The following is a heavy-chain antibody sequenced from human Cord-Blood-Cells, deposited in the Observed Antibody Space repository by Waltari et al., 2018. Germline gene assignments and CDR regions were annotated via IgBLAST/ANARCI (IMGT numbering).Heavy chain of an antibody. Sequence: QVQLVESGGGVVQPGRSLRLSCAASGFTFSSYAMHWVRQAPGKGLEVVAVISYDGSNKYYADSVKGRFTISRDNSKNTLYLQMNSLRAEDTAVYYCARGGDGFDYWGQGTLVTVSS. CDR1: GFTFSSYA. J-gene: IGHJ4*02. CDR3: ARGGDGFDY. V-gene: IGHV3-30-3*01. CDR2: ISYDGSNK.